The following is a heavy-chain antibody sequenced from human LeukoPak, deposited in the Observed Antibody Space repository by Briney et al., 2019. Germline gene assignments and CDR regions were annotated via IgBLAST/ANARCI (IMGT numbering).Heavy chain of an antibody. CDR1: GFTVSSNY. Sequence: PGGSLRLSCAASGFTVSSNYVSWVRQAPGKGLEWVSVFYSGGSTYYADFVKGRFTISRDNSKNTLYLQMNSLRAEDTAVHYCARKLLLSTALAAFDIWGQGTMVTVSS. J-gene: IGHJ3*02. CDR2: FYSGGST. V-gene: IGHV3-66*01. CDR3: ARKLLLSTALAAFDI. D-gene: IGHD2-15*01.